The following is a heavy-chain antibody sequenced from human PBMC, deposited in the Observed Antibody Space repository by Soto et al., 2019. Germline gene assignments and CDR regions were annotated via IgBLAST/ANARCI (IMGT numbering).Heavy chain of an antibody. J-gene: IGHJ3*02. CDR1: GFTFSSYD. CDR3: ARGVSGYYGSGSYYNRNDAFDI. V-gene: IGHV3-13*01. CDR2: IGTAGDT. Sequence: GGSLRLSCAASGFTFSSYDMHWVRQATGKGLEWVSAIGTAGDTYYTGSVMGRFTISKENAMNSLYIQLNSLRAGETAVYYCARGVSGYYGSGSYYNRNDAFDIWGQGTMVTVPS. D-gene: IGHD3-10*01.